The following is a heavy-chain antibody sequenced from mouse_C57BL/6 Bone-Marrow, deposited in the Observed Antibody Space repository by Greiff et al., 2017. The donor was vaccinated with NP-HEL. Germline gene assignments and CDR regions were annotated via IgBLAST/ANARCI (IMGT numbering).Heavy chain of an antibody. Sequence: QVQLQQPGAELVKPGASVKLSCKASGYTFTSYWMHWVKQRPGQGLEWIGMIHPNSGSTNYNEKFKSKATLTVDKSSSTAYMQLSSLTSEDSAVYYFASFYYGNSYFDYWGQGTTLTVSS. D-gene: IGHD2-1*01. CDR1: GYTFTSYW. J-gene: IGHJ2*01. CDR3: ASFYYGNSYFDY. V-gene: IGHV1-64*01. CDR2: IHPNSGST.